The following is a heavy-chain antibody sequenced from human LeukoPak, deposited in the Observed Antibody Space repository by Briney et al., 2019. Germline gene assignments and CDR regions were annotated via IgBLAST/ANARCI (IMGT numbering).Heavy chain of an antibody. CDR1: GFTFSNYA. Sequence: SGGSLRLSCAASGFTFSNYAMSWVRQAPGKGLEWVAVISYDGSNKYYADSVKGRFTISRDNSKNTLYLQMNSLRAEDTAVYYCARDRAAGYSYGYLDYWGQGTLVTVSS. V-gene: IGHV3-30-3*01. D-gene: IGHD5-18*01. CDR3: ARDRAAGYSYGYLDY. J-gene: IGHJ4*02. CDR2: ISYDGSNK.